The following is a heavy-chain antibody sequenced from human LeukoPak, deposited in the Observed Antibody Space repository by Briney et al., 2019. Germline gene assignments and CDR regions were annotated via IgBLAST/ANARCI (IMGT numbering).Heavy chain of an antibody. V-gene: IGHV1-69*13. Sequence: ASVKVSCKASGGTFSSYAISWVRQAPGQGLEWMGGIIPIFGTANYAQKFQGRVTITADESTSTAYMELSSLRSEDTAVYYCARAPTPVTATKDGYYYYYYGMDVWGQGTTVTVSS. J-gene: IGHJ6*02. D-gene: IGHD2-21*02. CDR2: IIPIFGTA. CDR1: GGTFSSYA. CDR3: ARAPTPVTATKDGYYYYYYGMDV.